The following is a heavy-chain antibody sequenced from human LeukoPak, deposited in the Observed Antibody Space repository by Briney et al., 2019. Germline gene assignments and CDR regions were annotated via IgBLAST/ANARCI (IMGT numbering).Heavy chain of an antibody. CDR2: INPSGGST. CDR3: ARDGATPTDFWSGYYHMDV. J-gene: IGHJ6*03. V-gene: IGHV1-46*01. CDR1: GYTFTSYY. D-gene: IGHD3-3*01. Sequence: ASVKVSCKASGYTFTSYYMHWVRQAPGQGLEWMGIINPSGGSTSYAQKFQGRVTMTRDMSTSTVYMELSSLRSDDTAVYYCARDGATPTDFWSGYYHMDVWGKGTTVTVSS.